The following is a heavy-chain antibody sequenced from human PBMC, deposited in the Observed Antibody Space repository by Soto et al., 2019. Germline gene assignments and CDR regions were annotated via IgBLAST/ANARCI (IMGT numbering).Heavy chain of an antibody. CDR3: ARASSSSWYLWFDP. CDR1: GGSFSGYY. V-gene: IGHV4-34*01. J-gene: IGHJ5*02. D-gene: IGHD6-13*01. Sequence: SETLSLTCAVYGGSFSGYYWSWIRQPPGKGLEWIGEINHSGSTNYNPSLKSRVTISVDTSKNQFSLKLSSVTAADTAVYYCARASSSSWYLWFDPWGQGTLVTVSS. CDR2: INHSGST.